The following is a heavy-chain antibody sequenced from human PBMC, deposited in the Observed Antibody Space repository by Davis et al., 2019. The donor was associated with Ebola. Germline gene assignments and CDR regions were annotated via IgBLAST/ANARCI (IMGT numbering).Heavy chain of an antibody. CDR2: ISSSSSYI. V-gene: IGHV3-21*01. D-gene: IGHD6-19*01. CDR3: ATTPQYSSGQNKPFDY. Sequence: GESLKISCAASGFTFSSYSMNWVRQAPGKGLEWVSSISSSSSYIYYADSVKGRFIISRDNAKNTVYLQMNDLRAEDTAVYYCATTPQYSSGQNKPFDYWGQGTLVTVSS. CDR1: GFTFSSYS. J-gene: IGHJ4*02.